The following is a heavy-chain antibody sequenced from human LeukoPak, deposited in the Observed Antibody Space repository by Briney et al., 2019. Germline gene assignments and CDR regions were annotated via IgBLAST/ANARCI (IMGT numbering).Heavy chain of an antibody. V-gene: IGHV4-61*01. CDR1: GGSVSSGSYY. Sequence: SETLSLTCTVSGGSVSSGSYYWSWIRQPPGKGLEWIGYIYYSGSTNYNPSLKSRVTISVDTSKNQSSLKLSSVTAADTAVYYCARAAVAGPPFDYWGQGTLVTVSS. D-gene: IGHD6-19*01. J-gene: IGHJ4*02. CDR2: IYYSGST. CDR3: ARAAVAGPPFDY.